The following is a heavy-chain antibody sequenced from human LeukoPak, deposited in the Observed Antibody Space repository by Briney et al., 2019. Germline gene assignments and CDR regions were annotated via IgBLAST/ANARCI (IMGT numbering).Heavy chain of an antibody. CDR3: ARIGLPQNWFDP. Sequence: SETLSLTCTVSGASINSHYWSWIRQPAGKGLEWIGRIYISGSTNYNSSLQSRVTMSVDTSKNQFSLKLSSVTAADTAVYYCARIGLPQNWFDPWGQGTLVTVSS. V-gene: IGHV4-4*07. CDR1: GASINSHY. J-gene: IGHJ5*02. CDR2: IYISGST. D-gene: IGHD2-21*01.